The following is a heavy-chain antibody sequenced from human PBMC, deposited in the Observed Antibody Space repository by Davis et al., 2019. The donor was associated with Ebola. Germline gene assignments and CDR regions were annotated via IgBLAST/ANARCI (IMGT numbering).Heavy chain of an antibody. CDR3: AEVKVLRYFDWGLGYFDY. Sequence: ASVKVSCKASGYTFTSYAMNWVRQAPGQGLEWMGWINTNTGNPTYAQGFTGRFVFSLDTSVSTAYLQISSLKAEDTAVYYCAEVKVLRYFDWGLGYFDYWGQGTLVTVSP. D-gene: IGHD3-9*01. CDR1: GYTFTSYA. V-gene: IGHV7-4-1*02. CDR2: INTNTGNP. J-gene: IGHJ4*02.